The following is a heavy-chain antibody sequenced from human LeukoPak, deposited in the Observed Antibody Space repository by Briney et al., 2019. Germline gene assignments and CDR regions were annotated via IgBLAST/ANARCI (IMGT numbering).Heavy chain of an antibody. V-gene: IGHV4-38-2*02. D-gene: IGHD5-18*01. CDR3: ASPAMAFIDQGRYNYYYYMDV. CDR2: IYHSGST. CDR1: GYSISSGYY. J-gene: IGHJ6*03. Sequence: SETLSLTCTVSGYSISSGYYWGWIRQPPGKGLEWIGSIYHSGSTYYNPSLKSRVTISVDTSKNQFSLKLSSVTAADTAVYYCASPAMAFIDQGRYNYYYYMDVWGKGTTVTISS.